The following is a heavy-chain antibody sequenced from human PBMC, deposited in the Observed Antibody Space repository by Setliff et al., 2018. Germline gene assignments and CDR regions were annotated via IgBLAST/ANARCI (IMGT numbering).Heavy chain of an antibody. Sequence: PGGSLRLSCTVSGFTFSDNTLSWFRQAPGKGLAWVGFVRGKSYGGTVEYAASVRGRFTISRDDSKNTMYLQMNGLKTEDTAVYYCTLANCDANCAGLNWFDPWGQGTLVTVSS. CDR1: GFTFSDNT. CDR3: TLANCDANCAGLNWFDP. CDR2: VRGKSYGGTV. V-gene: IGHV3-49*03. D-gene: IGHD2-21*02. J-gene: IGHJ5*02.